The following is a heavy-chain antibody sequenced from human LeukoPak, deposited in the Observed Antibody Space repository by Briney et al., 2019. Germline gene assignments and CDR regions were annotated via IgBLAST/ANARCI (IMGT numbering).Heavy chain of an antibody. V-gene: IGHV4-4*02. CDR2: IYQSGGT. J-gene: IGHJ4*02. Sequence: SETLSLACAVSDGSISSNNWWSWVRQPLGKGLEWLGEIYQSGGTNYNPSLKSRVTISLDKSKNQFSLKLSSVTAADTAVYYCATFRATYDSSGYYLYYFDYWGQGTLVTVSS. D-gene: IGHD3-22*01. CDR1: DGSISSNNW. CDR3: ATFRATYDSSGYYLYYFDY.